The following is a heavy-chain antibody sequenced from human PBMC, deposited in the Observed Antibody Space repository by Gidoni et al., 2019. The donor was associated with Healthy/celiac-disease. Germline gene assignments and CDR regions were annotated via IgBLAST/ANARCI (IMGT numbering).Heavy chain of an antibody. J-gene: IGHJ4*02. CDR2: LHHSGST. D-gene: IGHD6-19*01. Sequence: QVQLQQRAAGMLTPSEPLYLTCAVDGGSFSGYYWSWSRQPPGKGLGWIGELHHSGSTNYTPSLNSLVTISVDTSKNQFSLKLSSVTAADTALYYCASGSSGWYYFDYWGQGTLVTVSS. CDR1: GGSFSGYY. V-gene: IGHV4-34*01. CDR3: ASGSSGWYYFDY.